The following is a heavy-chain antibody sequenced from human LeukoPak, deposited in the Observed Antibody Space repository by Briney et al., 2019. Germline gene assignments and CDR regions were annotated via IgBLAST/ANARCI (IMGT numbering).Heavy chain of an antibody. CDR2: ISSNSSYI. D-gene: IGHD6-13*01. CDR3: ARQELPFGY. CDR1: GFTFSSYW. Sequence: PGGSLRLSCGASGFTFSSYWMFWVRQAPAKGLVGVSSISSNSSYIYYGDSVRDRFTISRDNAKNSVYLQMNGLRAGDTAVYYCARQELPFGYWGQGTLVTVSS. J-gene: IGHJ4*02. V-gene: IGHV3-21*01.